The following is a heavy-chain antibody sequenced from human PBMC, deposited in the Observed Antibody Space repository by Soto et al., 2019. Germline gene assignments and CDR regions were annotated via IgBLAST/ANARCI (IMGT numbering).Heavy chain of an antibody. Sequence: EVQLVESGGGLVEPGGSLRLSCVASGFTFTTAWINWVRQAPGKGLEWVGRIKSKIDGGTTDFAAPVKGRFAISRDDSRNMVYFQMNSLEIEDTAVYYCTTDSHFTMKLVRFDYWGLGTLVTVSS. D-gene: IGHD3-22*01. V-gene: IGHV3-15*07. CDR3: TTDSHFTMKLVRFDY. J-gene: IGHJ4*01. CDR1: GFTFTTAW. CDR2: IKSKIDGGTT.